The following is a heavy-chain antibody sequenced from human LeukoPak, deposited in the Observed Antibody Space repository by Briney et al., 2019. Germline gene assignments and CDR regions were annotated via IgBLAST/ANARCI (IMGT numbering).Heavy chain of an antibody. J-gene: IGHJ3*02. CDR3: ARRITVVRGTGAFDI. D-gene: IGHD3-10*01. V-gene: IGHV5-51*01. Sequence: GESLKISCKGSGYTFTTYSIGWVRQLPGKGLEWMGIIYPGDSDTTYSPSFQGQVKISSDKSTTTAYLQWSSLKASDTAMYYCARRITVVRGTGAFDIWGQGTMVTV. CDR1: GYTFTTYS. CDR2: IYPGDSDT.